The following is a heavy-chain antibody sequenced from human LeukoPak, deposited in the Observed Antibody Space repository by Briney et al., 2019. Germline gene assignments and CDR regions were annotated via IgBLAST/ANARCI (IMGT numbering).Heavy chain of an antibody. Sequence: EASVKVSCKASGYTFTGYYMHWVRQAPGQGLEWMGWINPNSGGTNYAQKFQGRVTMTRDTSISTAYMELSRLRSDDTAVYYCARDPPKGWLGESQSWFDPWGQGTLVTVSS. CDR2: INPNSGGT. V-gene: IGHV1-2*02. CDR1: GYTFTGYY. CDR3: ARDPPKGWLGESQSWFDP. D-gene: IGHD3-10*01. J-gene: IGHJ5*02.